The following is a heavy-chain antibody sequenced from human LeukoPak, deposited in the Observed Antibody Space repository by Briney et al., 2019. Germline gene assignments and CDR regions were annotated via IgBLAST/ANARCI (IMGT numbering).Heavy chain of an antibody. CDR2: IYYSGST. CDR1: GGSISSGGYY. J-gene: IGHJ4*02. V-gene: IGHV4-31*03. CDR3: ARGHDYYDSSGYYRTRMFDY. D-gene: IGHD3-22*01. Sequence: TLSLTCTVSGGSISSGGYYWSWIRQHPGKGLEWIGYIYYSGSTYYNPSLKSRVTISVDTSKNQFSLKLSSVTAADTAVYYCARGHDYYDSSGYYRTRMFDYWGQGTLVTVSS.